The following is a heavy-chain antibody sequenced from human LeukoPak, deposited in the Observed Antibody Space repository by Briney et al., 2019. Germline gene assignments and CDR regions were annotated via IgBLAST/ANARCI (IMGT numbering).Heavy chain of an antibody. CDR3: AKAKYYYDSGGYTFDY. J-gene: IGHJ4*02. D-gene: IGHD3-22*01. CDR2: ISWNSGSI. Sequence: PGRSLRLSCAASGFTFDDYAMPWVRQAPGKGLEWVSGISWNSGSIGYADSVKGRFTISRDNAKNSLYLQMNSLRAEDTALYYCAKAKYYYDSGGYTFDYWGQGTLVTVSS. V-gene: IGHV3-9*01. CDR1: GFTFDDYA.